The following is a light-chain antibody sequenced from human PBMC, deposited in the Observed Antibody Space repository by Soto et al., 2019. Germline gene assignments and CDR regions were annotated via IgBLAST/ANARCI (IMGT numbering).Light chain of an antibody. J-gene: IGKJ3*01. Sequence: EVVLTQSPGTLSLSPGERATLSCRASQSVSSNYLAWYQQKPGQAPRLLIYDASTRATGIPDRFSGSGSGTDFTLTISRLESEDFAVYYCQQYGSSPRLFTFGPGTKVDI. V-gene: IGKV3-20*01. CDR2: DAS. CDR1: QSVSSNY. CDR3: QQYGSSPRLFT.